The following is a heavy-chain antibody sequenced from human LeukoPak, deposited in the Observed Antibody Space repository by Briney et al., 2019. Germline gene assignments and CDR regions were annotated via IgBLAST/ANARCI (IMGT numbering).Heavy chain of an antibody. V-gene: IGHV4-34*01. J-gene: IGHJ6*04. Sequence: SETLSLTCAVYGGSFSGYYWSWIRQPPGKGLEWIGEINHSGSTNYNPSLKSRVTISVDASKNQFSLKLSSVTAADTAVYYCARGRMDVWGKGTTVTVSS. CDR3: ARGRMDV. CDR1: GGSFSGYY. CDR2: INHSGST.